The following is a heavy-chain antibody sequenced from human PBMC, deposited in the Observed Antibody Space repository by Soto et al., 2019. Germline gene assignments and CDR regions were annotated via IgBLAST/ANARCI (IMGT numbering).Heavy chain of an antibody. CDR1: RITFSGFW. J-gene: IGHJ4*02. Sequence: VPLVESGGGSVQPGGSLRLSCVASRITFSGFWMHWVRQVPGKGLVWVARVDSAGSGTSYADSVKGRFTISRDNAKNTLSLQMDSLRVEDTAVYYCATVFEHWGQGIPVTVSS. CDR2: VDSAGSGT. CDR3: ATVFEH. V-gene: IGHV3-74*01.